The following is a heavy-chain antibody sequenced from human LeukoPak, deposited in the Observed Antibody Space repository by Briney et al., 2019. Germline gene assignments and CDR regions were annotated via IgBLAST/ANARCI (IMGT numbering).Heavy chain of an antibody. CDR1: GGTFSSYA. V-gene: IGHV1-69*13. J-gene: IGHJ3*02. CDR3: ASRPVGGRGAFDI. D-gene: IGHD3-16*01. CDR2: IIPIFGTA. Sequence: SVKLSCKASGGTFSSYAISWVRQAPGQGLEWMGGIIPIFGTANYAQKFQGRVTITADESTSTAYMELSSLRSGDTAVYYCASRPVGGRGAFDIWGQGTMVTVSS.